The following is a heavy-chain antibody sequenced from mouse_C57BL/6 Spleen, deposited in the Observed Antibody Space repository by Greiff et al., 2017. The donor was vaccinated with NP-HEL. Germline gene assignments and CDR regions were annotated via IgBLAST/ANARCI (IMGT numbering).Heavy chain of an antibody. CDR2: ISDGGSYT. V-gene: IGHV5-4*01. CDR1: GFTFSSYA. J-gene: IGHJ3*01. Sequence: EVQLVESGGGLVKPGGSLKLSCAASGFTFSSYAMSWVRQTPEKRLEWVATISDGGSYTYYPDNVKGRFTISRDNAKNNLYLQMSHLKSEDTAMYYCARAPTGTAWFAYWGQGTLVTVSA. CDR3: ARAPTGTAWFAY. D-gene: IGHD4-1*01.